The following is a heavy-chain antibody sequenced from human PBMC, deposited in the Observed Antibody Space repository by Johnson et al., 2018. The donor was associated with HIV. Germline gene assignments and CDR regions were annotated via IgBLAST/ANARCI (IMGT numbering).Heavy chain of an antibody. J-gene: IGHJ3*02. CDR2: IKSKTDGGTT. D-gene: IGHD6-13*01. V-gene: IGHV3-15*02. CDR1: GFTFSNAW. CDR3: TTDPDGSSWYRDAFDI. Sequence: MQLVESGGALVQPGGSLRLSCAASGFTFSNAWMSWVRQAPGKGLEWVARIKSKTDGGTTDYAAPVKGSFIISSDDSKTTLYLQMNSLKIEDKAGYYCTTDPDGSSWYRDAFDIWGQGTMVTVSS.